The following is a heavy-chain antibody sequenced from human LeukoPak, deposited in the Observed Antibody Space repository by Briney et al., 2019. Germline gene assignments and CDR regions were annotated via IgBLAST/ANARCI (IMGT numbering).Heavy chain of an antibody. J-gene: IGHJ4*02. V-gene: IGHV3-21*01. CDR3: ARDPPLGSCSTISCPHLDY. D-gene: IGHD2-2*01. Sequence: GGSLRLSCAASGFTFSRYSMNWVRQAPGKGLEWVSSISSSSSFIYYADSVKGRFTISRDNAKNSLCLQMNSLRAEDTAMYYCARDPPLGSCSTISCPHLDYWGQGTLVTVSS. CDR1: GFTFSRYS. CDR2: ISSSSSFI.